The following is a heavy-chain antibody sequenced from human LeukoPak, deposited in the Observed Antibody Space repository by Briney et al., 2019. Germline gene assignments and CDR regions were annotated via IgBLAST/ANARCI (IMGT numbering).Heavy chain of an antibody. CDR2: IYYSGST. CDR3: ARVGGSGSYLHWFDP. Sequence: SETLSLTCTVPGGSISSYYWSWIRQPPGKGLEWIGYIYYSGSTNYNPSLKSRVTISIDTSKNQFSLKLSSVTAADTAVYYCARVGGSGSYLHWFDPWGQGTLVTVSS. D-gene: IGHD3-10*01. CDR1: GGSISSYY. J-gene: IGHJ5*02. V-gene: IGHV4-59*01.